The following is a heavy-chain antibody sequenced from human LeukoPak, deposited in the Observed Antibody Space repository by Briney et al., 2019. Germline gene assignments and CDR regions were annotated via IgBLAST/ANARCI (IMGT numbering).Heavy chain of an antibody. CDR2: KKHDGSEK. J-gene: IGHJ5*01. D-gene: IGHD5-12*01. V-gene: IGHV3-7*01. CDR3: VKDRGGYVKYRTFES. Sequence: GGSLRLSCAASGFSFRVYWMSWVRQAPAKGLEWVTNKKHDGSEKYYVDSVKGRFTISKDIPKNLLYLHMDSLRSEDTAVYYCVKDRGGYVKYRTFESWGQGTLVTVSS. CDR1: GFSFRVYW.